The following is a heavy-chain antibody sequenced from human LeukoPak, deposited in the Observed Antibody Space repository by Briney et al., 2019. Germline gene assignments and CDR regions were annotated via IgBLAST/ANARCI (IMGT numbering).Heavy chain of an antibody. Sequence: GGSLRLSCAASGFTFRSYGMHWVRQAPGKGLEWVAVIWYDGSNKYYADSVKGRFTISRDNSKNTLYLQMNSLRAEDTAVYYCARAQQWLVPGDYWGQGTLVTVSS. D-gene: IGHD6-19*01. J-gene: IGHJ4*02. CDR1: GFTFRSYG. CDR3: ARAQQWLVPGDY. CDR2: IWYDGSNK. V-gene: IGHV3-33*01.